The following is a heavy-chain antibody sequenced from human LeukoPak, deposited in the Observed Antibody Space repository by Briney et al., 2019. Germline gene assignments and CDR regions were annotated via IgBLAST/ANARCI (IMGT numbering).Heavy chain of an antibody. Sequence: PGGSLRLSCAASGFTVSSNYMSWVRQAPGKGLEWVSAISGSGGSTYYADSVKGRFTISRDNSKNTLYLQMNSLRAEDTAVYYCAKEGSYWDGSGSYYQYYFDYWGQGTLVTVSS. V-gene: IGHV3-23*01. CDR3: AKEGSYWDGSGSYYQYYFDY. J-gene: IGHJ4*02. CDR1: GFTVSSNY. D-gene: IGHD3-10*01. CDR2: ISGSGGST.